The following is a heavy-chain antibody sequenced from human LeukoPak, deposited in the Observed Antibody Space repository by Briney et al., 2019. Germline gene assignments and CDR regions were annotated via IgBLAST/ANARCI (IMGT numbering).Heavy chain of an antibody. J-gene: IGHJ5*02. V-gene: IGHV1-69*01. CDR1: GGTFSSYA. D-gene: IGHD1-1*01. Sequence: ASVKVSCKASGGTFSSYAISWVRQAPGQGLEWMGGIIPIFGTANYAQKFQGRVTITADESTSTAYMELSSLRSEDTAVYYCARRGKLGRPSWFDPWGQGTLVTVSS. CDR3: ARRGKLGRPSWFDP. CDR2: IIPIFGTA.